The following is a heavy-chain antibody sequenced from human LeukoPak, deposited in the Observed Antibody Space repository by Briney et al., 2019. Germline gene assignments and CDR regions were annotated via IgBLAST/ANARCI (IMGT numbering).Heavy chain of an antibody. J-gene: IGHJ4*02. CDR2: IYYSGST. CDR3: ARSLPGWELLALAY. D-gene: IGHD1-26*01. Sequence: SETLSLTCTVSGGSISSYYWSWIRQPPGKGLEWIGYIYYSGSTNYNPSLKSRVTISVDTSKNQFSLKLSSVTAADTAVYYCARSLPGWELLALAYWGQGTLVTVSS. V-gene: IGHV4-59*08. CDR1: GGSISSYY.